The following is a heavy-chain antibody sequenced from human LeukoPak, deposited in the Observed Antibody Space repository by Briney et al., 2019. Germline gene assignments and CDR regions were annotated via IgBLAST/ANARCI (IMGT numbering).Heavy chain of an antibody. Sequence: SETLSLTCTVSGVSISSSSYYWGWIRQPPGKGLEWIGSIYYSGSTYYNPSLKSRVTISVDTSKNQFSLKLSSVTAADTAVYYCASTMRPDAYCGGDCHDAFDIWGQGTMVTVSS. D-gene: IGHD2-21*02. CDR2: IYYSGST. V-gene: IGHV4-39*01. CDR3: ASTMRPDAYCGGDCHDAFDI. CDR1: GVSISSSSYY. J-gene: IGHJ3*02.